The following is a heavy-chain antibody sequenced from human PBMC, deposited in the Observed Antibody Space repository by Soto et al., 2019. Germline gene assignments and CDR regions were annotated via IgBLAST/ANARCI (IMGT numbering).Heavy chain of an antibody. D-gene: IGHD1-26*01. CDR2: FYYSGNT. V-gene: IGHV4-39*01. J-gene: IGHJ5*02. CDR1: GGSISSSTYY. CDR3: AGRNAILGGTTRGGWFDP. Sequence: QLQLQESGPGLVKPSETLSLTCTVSGGSISSSTYYWGWIRQPPAKGLEWIGSFYYSGNTYYNPSLKSRVTISVDTSKNQFSLKLSSVTAADTAVDYCAGRNAILGGTTRGGWFDPWGQGTLVTVSS.